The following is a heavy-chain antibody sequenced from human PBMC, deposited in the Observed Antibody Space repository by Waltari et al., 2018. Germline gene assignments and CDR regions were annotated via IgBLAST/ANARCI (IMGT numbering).Heavy chain of an antibody. J-gene: IGHJ4*02. CDR1: GYTFTSYD. CDR3: ARGPYYYDSSGSGGTDY. D-gene: IGHD3-22*01. Sequence: QVQLVQSGAEVKKPGASVKVSCKASGYTFTSYDINWVRQATGQGLEWMGWMNPTSGNTGYAQKFQGRVTITRNTSISTAYMELSSLRSEDTAVYYCARGPYYYDSSGSGGTDYWGQGTLVTVSS. CDR2: MNPTSGNT. V-gene: IGHV1-8*03.